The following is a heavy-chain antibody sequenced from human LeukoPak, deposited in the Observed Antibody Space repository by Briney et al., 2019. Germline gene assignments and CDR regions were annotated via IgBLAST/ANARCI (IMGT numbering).Heavy chain of an antibody. Sequence: SETLSLTCTVSGGSISSYYWSWIRQPPGKGLEWIGYIYYSGSTNYNPSLKSRVTISVDTSKNQFSLKLSSVTAADTAVYYCARQGYCSGGSCYDYWGQGTLVTVSS. D-gene: IGHD2-15*01. CDR1: GGSISSYY. V-gene: IGHV4-59*08. CDR2: IYYSGST. CDR3: ARQGYCSGGSCYDY. J-gene: IGHJ4*02.